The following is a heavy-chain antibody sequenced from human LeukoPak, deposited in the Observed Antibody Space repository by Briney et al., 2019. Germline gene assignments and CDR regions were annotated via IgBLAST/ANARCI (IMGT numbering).Heavy chain of an antibody. CDR3: ARDGEGVYGDYGWFDP. V-gene: IGHV1-3*01. CDR1: GYTFTNYA. CDR2: VDPDNGNT. Sequence: ASVKVSCKASGYTFTNYAIHWVRQAPGQRLAWMGWVDPDNGNTKHSEKFQGRVTMTRDTSTSTVYMELSSLRSEDTAVYYCARDGEGVYGDYGWFDPWGQGTLVTVSS. D-gene: IGHD4-17*01. J-gene: IGHJ5*02.